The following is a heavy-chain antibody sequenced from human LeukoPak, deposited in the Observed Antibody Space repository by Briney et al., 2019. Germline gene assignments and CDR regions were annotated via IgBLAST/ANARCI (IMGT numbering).Heavy chain of an antibody. Sequence: GGSLRLSCAASGFSFSSYSMNWVRQAPGKGLEWVSCISSSSSYIYYADSVKGRFAISRDNARNSLYLQINSLRAEDTAVYYCAREDGYDLVYFDYWGQGTLVTVSS. D-gene: IGHD5-12*01. J-gene: IGHJ4*02. CDR1: GFSFSSYS. CDR2: ISSSSSYI. V-gene: IGHV3-21*01. CDR3: AREDGYDLVYFDY.